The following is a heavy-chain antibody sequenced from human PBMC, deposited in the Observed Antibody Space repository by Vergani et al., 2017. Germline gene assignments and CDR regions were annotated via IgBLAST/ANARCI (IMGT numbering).Heavy chain of an antibody. Sequence: EVQLVESGGGLVQPGGSLRLSCAASGFTFSSYWMSWVRQAPGKGLEWVANIKQDGSEKYYVDSVKGRFTISRDNAKNSLYLQMNSLRAEDTAVYYCAIEGFLEWLLVGGMDVWGQGTTVTVSS. V-gene: IGHV3-7*03. D-gene: IGHD3-3*01. CDR3: AIEGFLEWLLVGGMDV. CDR1: GFTFSSYW. CDR2: IKQDGSEK. J-gene: IGHJ6*02.